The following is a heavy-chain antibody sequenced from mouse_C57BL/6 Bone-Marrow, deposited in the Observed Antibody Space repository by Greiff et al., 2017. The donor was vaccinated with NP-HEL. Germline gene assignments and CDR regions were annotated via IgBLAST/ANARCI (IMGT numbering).Heavy chain of an antibody. CDR3: AGGITTVVATSDYYAMDY. CDR2: IDPSDSYT. V-gene: IGHV1-50*01. J-gene: IGHJ4*01. D-gene: IGHD1-1*01. Sequence: QVQLQQPGAELVKPGASVKLSCKASGYTFTSYWMQWVKQRPGQGLEWIGEIDPSDSYTNYNQKFKGKATLTVVTSSSTAYMQLSSLTSEDSAVYYCAGGITTVVATSDYYAMDYWGQGTSVTVSS. CDR1: GYTFTSYW.